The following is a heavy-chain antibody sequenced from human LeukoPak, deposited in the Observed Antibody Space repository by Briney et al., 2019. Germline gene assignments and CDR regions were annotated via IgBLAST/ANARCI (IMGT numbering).Heavy chain of an antibody. Sequence: PGGSLRLSCATSGFTFSSYNMNWVRQAPGKGLKWVSYISSSRTTIYYADSVKGRFTISRDNARNSLYLQMNSLRDEDTAVYYCVRDDSNGYAFDYWGQGTLVTVSS. CDR3: VRDDSNGYAFDY. CDR2: ISSSRTTI. J-gene: IGHJ4*02. CDR1: GFTFSSYN. V-gene: IGHV3-48*02. D-gene: IGHD3-22*01.